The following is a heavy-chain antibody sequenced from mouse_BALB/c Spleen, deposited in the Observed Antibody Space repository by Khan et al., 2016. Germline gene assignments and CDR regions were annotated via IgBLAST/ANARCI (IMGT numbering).Heavy chain of an antibody. V-gene: IGHV1-5*01. J-gene: IGHJ4*01. CDR3: TREGYGNYVDAMDY. CDR1: GYTFTSYW. D-gene: IGHD2-10*02. Sequence: VQLQQSGTVLARPGASVKMSCKASGYTFTSYWMHWVKQRPGQGLEWIGAIYPGNSDTSYNQKFKGKAKLTAVTSTSTAYIEFSSLTNEDSAVYYCTREGYGNYVDAMDYWGQGTSVTVSS. CDR2: IYPGNSDT.